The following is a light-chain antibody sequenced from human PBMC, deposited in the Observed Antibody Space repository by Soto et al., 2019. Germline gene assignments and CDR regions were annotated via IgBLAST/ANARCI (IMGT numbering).Light chain of an antibody. CDR2: VNSDGSH. Sequence: QLVLTQSPSASASLGASVKLTCTLSSGHSSYAIAWHHQQPEKGPRYLMKVNSDGSHSKGDGIPDRFSGSSSGAERYLTISSLQSEDEADYYCQTWGTGIQVVFGGGTKVTVL. CDR1: SGHSSYA. CDR3: QTWGTGIQVV. V-gene: IGLV4-69*01. J-gene: IGLJ2*01.